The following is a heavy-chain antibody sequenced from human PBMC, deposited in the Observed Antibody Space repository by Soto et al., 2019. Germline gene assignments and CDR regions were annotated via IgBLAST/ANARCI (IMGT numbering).Heavy chain of an antibody. CDR3: ARQRTTVVTQAYFDH. CDR1: GESISSSSYY. J-gene: IGHJ4*02. D-gene: IGHD2-21*02. Sequence: PSETLSLTCIVSGESISSSSYYWGWIRQPPGKGLEWIGSIYYSGRTYYNPSFKSRATISIDTSKNQFSLKLSSVTATDAAVYYCARQRTTVVTQAYFDHGGQGALVTVSS. CDR2: IYYSGRT. V-gene: IGHV4-39*01.